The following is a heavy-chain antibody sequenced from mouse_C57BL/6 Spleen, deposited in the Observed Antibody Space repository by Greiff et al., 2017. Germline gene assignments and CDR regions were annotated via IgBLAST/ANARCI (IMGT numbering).Heavy chain of an antibody. CDR1: GYTFTSYW. Sequence: QVQLQQPGAELVMPGASVKLSCKASGYTFTSYWMHWVKQRPGQGLEWIGEIDPSDSYTNYNQKFKGKSTLTVDKSSSTAYMQLSSLTSEDSAVYYCARGYYYGSSDVGYWGQGTTLTVSS. V-gene: IGHV1-69*01. CDR3: ARGYYYGSSDVGY. CDR2: IDPSDSYT. J-gene: IGHJ2*01. D-gene: IGHD1-1*01.